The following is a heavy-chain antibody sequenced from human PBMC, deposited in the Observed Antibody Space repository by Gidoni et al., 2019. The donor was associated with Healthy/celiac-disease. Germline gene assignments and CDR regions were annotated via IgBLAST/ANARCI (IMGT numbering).Heavy chain of an antibody. CDR3: ARDHYDSSGRGENWYFDL. V-gene: IGHV4-4*07. CDR1: GGSIRSYY. Sequence: QVQLQASGPGLVKPSETLSLTCTVSGGSIRSYYWSWIRQPAGKGLEWIGRIYTSGSTNYNPSLKSRVTMSVDTSKNQFSLKLSSVTAADTAVYYCARDHYDSSGRGENWYFDLWGRGTLVTVSS. CDR2: IYTSGST. J-gene: IGHJ2*01. D-gene: IGHD3-22*01.